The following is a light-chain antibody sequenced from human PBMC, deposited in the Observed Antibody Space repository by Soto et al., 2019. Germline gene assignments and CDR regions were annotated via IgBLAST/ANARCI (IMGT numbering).Light chain of an antibody. Sequence: QSALTQPASVSVSPGQSITISCTGTSSDVGTYNLVSWDQQHPGKAPKLMIYEGGKRPSGVSNRFSGSKSGNTASLTISGLQAEDEAAYYCCSYAGSSTVIFGGGTTFTVL. CDR2: EGG. CDR3: CSYAGSSTVI. J-gene: IGLJ2*01. V-gene: IGLV2-23*01. CDR1: SSDVGTYNL.